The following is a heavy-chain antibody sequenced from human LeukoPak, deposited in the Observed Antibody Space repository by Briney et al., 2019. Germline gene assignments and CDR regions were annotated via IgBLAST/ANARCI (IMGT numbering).Heavy chain of an antibody. Sequence: SGGSLRLSCAASGFIFSNYWMSWVRQAPGKGLEWVAHINKDGSEKYYVDSVKGRFTISRDNAKNSLYLQMNSLGAEDTAVYYCARGLFWAYDFWSGYYYFDYWGQGTLVTVSS. CDR2: INKDGSEK. V-gene: IGHV3-7*01. CDR3: ARGLFWAYDFWSGYYYFDY. J-gene: IGHJ4*02. CDR1: GFIFSNYW. D-gene: IGHD3-3*01.